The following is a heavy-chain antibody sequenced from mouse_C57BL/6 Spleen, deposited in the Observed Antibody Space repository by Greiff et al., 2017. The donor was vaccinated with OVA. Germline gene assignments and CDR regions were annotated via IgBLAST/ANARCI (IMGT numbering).Heavy chain of an antibody. CDR2: IHPNSGST. Sequence: QVQLQQPGAELVKPGASVKLSCKASGYTFTSYWMHWVKQRPGQGLEWIGMIHPNSGSTNYNEKFKSKATLTVDKSSSTAYMQLSSLTSEDSAVYYCARGNCDGNWFAYWGQGTLVTVSA. J-gene: IGHJ3*01. D-gene: IGHD4-1*01. V-gene: IGHV1-64*01. CDR3: ARGNCDGNWFAY. CDR1: GYTFTSYW.